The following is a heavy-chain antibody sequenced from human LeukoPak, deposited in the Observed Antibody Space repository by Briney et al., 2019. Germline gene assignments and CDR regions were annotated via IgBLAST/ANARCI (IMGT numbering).Heavy chain of an antibody. V-gene: IGHV3-9*01. CDR3: ARDGYEFWSGYYHGAYFDY. CDR2: ISWNSDNI. J-gene: IGHJ4*02. Sequence: GGSLRLSCAASGFTFDDYAMHWVRQAPGKGLEWVSGISWNSDNIGYADSVKGRFTISRDDVKNSLYLQMNSLRAEDTGVYYCARDGYEFWSGYYHGAYFDYWGQGALVTVSS. CDR1: GFTFDDYA. D-gene: IGHD3-3*01.